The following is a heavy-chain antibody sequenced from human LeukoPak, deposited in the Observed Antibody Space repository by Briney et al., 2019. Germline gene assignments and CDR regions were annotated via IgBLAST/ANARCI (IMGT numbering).Heavy chain of an antibody. Sequence: GGSLRLSCATSGFTLNNYYMTWVRQAPGKGLEWVAHIMEDGSEKHYVDSVKGRFIISRDNAKNSLYLQMNSLRAEDTAVYYCARDGGSGADYWGQGTLASVSS. CDR1: GFTLNNYY. D-gene: IGHD3-16*01. CDR3: ARDGGSGADY. CDR2: IMEDGSEK. V-gene: IGHV3-7*01. J-gene: IGHJ4*02.